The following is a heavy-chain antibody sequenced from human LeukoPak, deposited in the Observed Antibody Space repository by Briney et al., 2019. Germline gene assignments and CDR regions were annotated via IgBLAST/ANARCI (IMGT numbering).Heavy chain of an antibody. Sequence: SETLSLTCAVYGGSFSGYYWSWIRQPPGKGLEWIGEINHSGSTYYNPSLKSRVTISVDTSKNQFSLKLSSVTAADTAVYYCARGWELLRSGYFDYWGQGTLVTVSS. CDR3: ARGWELLRSGYFDY. D-gene: IGHD1-26*01. V-gene: IGHV4-34*01. CDR1: GGSFSGYY. J-gene: IGHJ4*02. CDR2: INHSGST.